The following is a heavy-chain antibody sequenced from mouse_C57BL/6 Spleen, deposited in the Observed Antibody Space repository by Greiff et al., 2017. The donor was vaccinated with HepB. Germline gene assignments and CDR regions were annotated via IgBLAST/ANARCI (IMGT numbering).Heavy chain of an antibody. V-gene: IGHV5-6*01. Sequence: EVQLKESGGDLVKPGGSLKLSCAASGFTFSSYGMSWVRQTPDKRLEWVATISSGGSYTYYPDSVKGRFTISRDNAKNTLYLQMSSLKSEDTAMYYCARTMVTTRNYAMDYWGQGTSVTVSS. D-gene: IGHD2-2*01. CDR3: ARTMVTTRNYAMDY. J-gene: IGHJ4*01. CDR1: GFTFSSYG. CDR2: ISSGGSYT.